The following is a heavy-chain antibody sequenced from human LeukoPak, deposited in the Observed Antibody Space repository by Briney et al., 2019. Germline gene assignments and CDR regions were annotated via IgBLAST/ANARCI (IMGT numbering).Heavy chain of an antibody. J-gene: IGHJ4*02. Sequence: SETLSLTCTVSGYSISSGYYWGWIRQPPGKGLEWIGYIYYSGSTNYNPSLKSRVTISVDTSKNQFSLKLSSVTAADTAVYYCARDQRYSGSFDYWGQGTLVTVSS. CDR2: IYYSGST. CDR3: ARDQRYSGSFDY. CDR1: GYSISSGYY. D-gene: IGHD1-26*01. V-gene: IGHV4-61*01.